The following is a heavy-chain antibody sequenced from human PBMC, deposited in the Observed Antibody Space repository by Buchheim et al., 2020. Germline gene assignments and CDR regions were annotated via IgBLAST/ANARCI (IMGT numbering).Heavy chain of an antibody. Sequence: EVQLVESGGGLVKPGGSLRLSCAASGFTFSSYSMNWVRQAPGKGLEWVANIKEDGSERYYVDSVKGRFTISRDNAENSLYLQMNSLRAEDTAVYYCARQYCSGGSCYSFFDYWGQGSL. D-gene: IGHD2-15*01. CDR3: ARQYCSGGSCYSFFDY. CDR2: IKEDGSER. CDR1: GFTFSSYS. V-gene: IGHV3-7*01. J-gene: IGHJ4*02.